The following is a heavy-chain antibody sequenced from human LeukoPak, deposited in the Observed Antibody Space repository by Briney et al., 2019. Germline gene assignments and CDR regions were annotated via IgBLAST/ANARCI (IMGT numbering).Heavy chain of an antibody. J-gene: IGHJ5*02. Sequence: GGSLRLSCAASGFTFSSYSMNWVRQAPGKGLEWVSSISSSSSYIYYADSVKGRFTISRDNARNSLYLQMNSLRAEDTAVYYCARDLYYDILTGYYLAWGQGTLVTVSS. CDR2: ISSSSSYI. D-gene: IGHD3-9*01. V-gene: IGHV3-21*01. CDR3: ARDLYYDILTGYYLA. CDR1: GFTFSSYS.